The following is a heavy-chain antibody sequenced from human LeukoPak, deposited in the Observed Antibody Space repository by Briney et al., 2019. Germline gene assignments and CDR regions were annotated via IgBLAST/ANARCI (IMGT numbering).Heavy chain of an antibody. D-gene: IGHD1-26*01. J-gene: IGHJ3*02. CDR2: IYFIGIT. V-gene: IGHV4-59*12. Sequence: PSETLSLTCTVSGGSISNYYWSWIRQPPGKGLEWIGYIYFIGITNYNPSLRSRVTISVGTSKSQFSLKLSSVTAADTAVYYCATGTLIRDAFDIWSQGTMVTVSS. CDR3: ATGTLIRDAFDI. CDR1: GGSISNYY.